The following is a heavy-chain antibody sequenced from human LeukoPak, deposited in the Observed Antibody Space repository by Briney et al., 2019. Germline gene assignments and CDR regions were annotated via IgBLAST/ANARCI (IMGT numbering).Heavy chain of an antibody. V-gene: IGHV4-59*01. Sequence: SETLSLTCAVYGGSFSGYYWGWIRQPPGKGLEWIGYIYYSGSANYHPSLKSRVTISVDTSKNRFSLRLSSVTAADTAVYYCARVTGYMVEDYFDYWGQGTLVTVSS. CDR3: ARVTGYMVEDYFDY. CDR1: GGSFSGYY. D-gene: IGHD6-13*01. CDR2: IYYSGSA. J-gene: IGHJ4*02.